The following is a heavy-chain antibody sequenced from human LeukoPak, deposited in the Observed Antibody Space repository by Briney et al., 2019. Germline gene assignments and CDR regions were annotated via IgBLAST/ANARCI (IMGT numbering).Heavy chain of an antibody. CDR2: MFYSGST. CDR1: GDSFRSHY. J-gene: IGHJ4*02. CDR3: ARVGQWQYYFDY. D-gene: IGHD6-19*01. Sequence: SETLSLTCTVSGDSFRSHYWSWVRQPPGKALEWIGYMFYSGSTNYNPSLKSRVTISVDTSKNQFSLKLSSVTAADTAMYYCARVGQWQYYFDYWGQGTLVTVSS. V-gene: IGHV4-59*11.